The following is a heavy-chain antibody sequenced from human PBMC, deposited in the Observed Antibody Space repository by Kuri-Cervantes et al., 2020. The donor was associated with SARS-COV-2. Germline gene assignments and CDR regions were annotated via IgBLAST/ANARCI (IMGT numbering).Heavy chain of an antibody. Sequence: SETLSLTCTAPGGSISSYYWSWIRQLAGKGLEWIGHIYTSGSTNYNPSLKSRVTISVDTSKNQFSLKLSSVTAADTAVYYCARHGSLGLGYYDFWSGLGWDYFDYWGQGTLVTVSS. D-gene: IGHD3-3*01. J-gene: IGHJ4*02. CDR3: ARHGSLGLGYYDFWSGLGWDYFDY. V-gene: IGHV4-4*07. CDR2: IYTSGST. CDR1: GGSISSYY.